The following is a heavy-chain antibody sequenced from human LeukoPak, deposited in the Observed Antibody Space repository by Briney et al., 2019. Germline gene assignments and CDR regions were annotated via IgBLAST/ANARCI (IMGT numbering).Heavy chain of an antibody. CDR3: ARTDDSGSYYTN. CDR2: LNAYDGDT. J-gene: IGHJ4*02. Sequence: ASVKVSCKASGYTFTTCAMHWVRQAPGQRPEWMGWLNAYDGDTKSSQRFQDRLTITWDTSASTAYMEMISLRSEDTAIYYCARTDDSGSYYTNWGQGTLVTVSS. CDR1: GYTFTTCA. D-gene: IGHD3-10*01. V-gene: IGHV1-3*01.